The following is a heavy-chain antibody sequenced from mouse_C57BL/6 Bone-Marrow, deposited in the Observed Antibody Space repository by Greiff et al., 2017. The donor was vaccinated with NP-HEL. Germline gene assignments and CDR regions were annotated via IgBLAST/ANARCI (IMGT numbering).Heavy chain of an antibody. CDR2: ISNLAYSI. J-gene: IGHJ4*01. D-gene: IGHD2-1*01. CDR1: GFTFSDYG. V-gene: IGHV5-15*01. Sequence: EVQGVESGGGLVQPGGSLKLSCAASGFTFSDYGMAWVRQAPRKGPEWVAFISNLAYSIYYADTVTGRFTISRENAKNTLYLEMSSLRSEDTAMYYCARLAYGNYPYAMDYWGQGTSVTVSS. CDR3: ARLAYGNYPYAMDY.